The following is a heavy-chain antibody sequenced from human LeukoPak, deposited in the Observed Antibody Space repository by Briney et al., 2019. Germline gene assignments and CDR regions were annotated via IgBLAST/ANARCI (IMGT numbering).Heavy chain of an antibody. V-gene: IGHV3-7*01. Sequence: PGGSLRLSCAASGFTFSAYWMSWVRQVPGKGLEWVANIKEDESEKYYVDSVKGRFTISRDNAKNSLYLQMNSLRAEDTAVYYCARIIRPTNMAPYCDYWSQGTLVTVSS. CDR3: ARIIRPTNMAPYCDY. CDR1: GFTFSAYW. CDR2: IKEDESEK. J-gene: IGHJ4*02. D-gene: IGHD5-24*01.